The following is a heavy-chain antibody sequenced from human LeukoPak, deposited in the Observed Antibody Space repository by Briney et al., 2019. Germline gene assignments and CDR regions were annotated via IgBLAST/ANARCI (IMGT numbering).Heavy chain of an antibody. J-gene: IGHJ4*02. CDR2: TYYRSKWYN. V-gene: IGHV6-1*01. CDR1: GDSVSINSGA. D-gene: IGHD5/OR15-5a*01. Sequence: SQTLSLTFAISGDSVSINSGAWNWLRQSPSRGLEWLGSTYYRSKWYNDDAVSVKSRITMNPDTSKNQFSMQLTSVTREDAAVYYCAREVTYSVYEAIDYWGQGTLVTVSS. CDR3: AREVTYSVYEAIDY.